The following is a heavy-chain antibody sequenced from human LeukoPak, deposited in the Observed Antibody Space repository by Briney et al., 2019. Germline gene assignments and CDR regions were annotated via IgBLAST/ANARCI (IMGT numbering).Heavy chain of an antibody. J-gene: IGHJ5*02. V-gene: IGHV3-21*01. CDR3: ARTSARDYDFWSGYTNWLDP. CDR1: GFTFSSYS. CDR2: ISSSSTYI. D-gene: IGHD3-3*01. Sequence: GGSLRLSCAASGFTFSSYSMNWVRQAPGKGLEWVSFISSSSTYIDYADSVKGRFTISRDNARNSLYLQMNSLRAEDTAVYYCARTSARDYDFWSGYTNWLDPWGQGTLVTVSS.